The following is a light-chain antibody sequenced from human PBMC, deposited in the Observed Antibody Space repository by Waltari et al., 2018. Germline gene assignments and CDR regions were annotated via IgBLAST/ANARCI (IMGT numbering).Light chain of an antibody. CDR2: DAS. CDR1: PSVNNY. Sequence: EIVLTQSPATLCLSPGERVTLSCRASPSVNNYLAWYQQTPGRAPRLLIDDASSRATGIPARFSGNGSGTDFTLTISSLEAEDFAVYYCQQRSIRPPAYSFGQGTRLEIK. CDR3: QQRSIRPPAYS. V-gene: IGKV3-11*01. J-gene: IGKJ2*03.